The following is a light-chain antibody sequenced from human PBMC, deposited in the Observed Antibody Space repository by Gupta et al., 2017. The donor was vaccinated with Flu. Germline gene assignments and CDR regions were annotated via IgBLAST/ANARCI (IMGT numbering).Light chain of an antibody. J-gene: IGKJ2*02. CDR2: AAS. V-gene: IGKV1-39*01. CDR1: QSISSY. CDR3: QQSNSTPCT. Sequence: PSSLSASVGDRVTITCRASQSISSYLNWHQQKPGKAPKLLIYAASSVQSGVPSRFSGSGSGTDFTLTISMLQPEDFATYYCQQSNSTPCTFGQGTKLEIK.